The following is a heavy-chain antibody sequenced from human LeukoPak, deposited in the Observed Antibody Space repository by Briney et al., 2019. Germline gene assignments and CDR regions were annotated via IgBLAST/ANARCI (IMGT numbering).Heavy chain of an antibody. V-gene: IGHV3-23*01. D-gene: IGHD3-22*01. J-gene: IGHJ4*02. CDR2: ISGSGGST. Sequence: GGSLRLSCAASGFTFSSYAISWVRQAPGKGLEWVSAISGSGGSTYYADSVKGRFTISRDNSKNTLYLQMNSLRAEDTAVYYCAKTLYYYDSSGYSYWGQGTLVTVSS. CDR3: AKTLYYYDSSGYSY. CDR1: GFTFSSYA.